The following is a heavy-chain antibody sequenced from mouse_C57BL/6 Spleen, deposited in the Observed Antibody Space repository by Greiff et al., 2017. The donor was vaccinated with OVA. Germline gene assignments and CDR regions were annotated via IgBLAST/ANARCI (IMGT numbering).Heavy chain of an antibody. V-gene: IGHV1-59*01. CDR3: AGITAVVAHFDY. D-gene: IGHD1-1*01. CDR2: IDPSDSYT. CDR1: GYTFTSYW. J-gene: IGHJ2*01. Sequence: QVQLQQPGAELVRPGTSVKLSCKASGYTFTSYWMHWVKQRPGQGLEWIGVIDPSDSYTNYNQKFKGKATLTVDTSSSTAYMQLSSLTSEDSAVYYCAGITAVVAHFDYWGQGTTLTVSS.